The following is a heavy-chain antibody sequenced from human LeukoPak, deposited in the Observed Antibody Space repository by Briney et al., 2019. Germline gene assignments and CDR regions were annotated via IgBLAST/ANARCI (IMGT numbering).Heavy chain of an antibody. CDR2: INWDSSST. J-gene: IGHJ4*02. V-gene: IGHV3-20*04. CDR3: ARDLKYCTGGMCYFTAVADS. CDR1: GFLFDHFG. Sequence: GGSLRLSCAPSGFLFDHFGMIWVRQFPEKGLEWVSGINWDSSSTNYVDSVRGRFTISRDNGKNSLYLQMNSLRVEDTAFYYCARDLKYCTGGMCYFTAVADSWGQGTLVTVSS. D-gene: IGHD2-8*02.